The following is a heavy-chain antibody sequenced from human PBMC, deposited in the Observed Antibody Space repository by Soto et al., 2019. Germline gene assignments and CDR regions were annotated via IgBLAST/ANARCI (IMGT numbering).Heavy chain of an antibody. J-gene: IGHJ5*02. CDR1: GGSISSSNYY. Sequence: SETLSLTCTVSGGSISSSNYYWGWIRQPPGKGLEWIGSIYYSGSTYYNPSLKSRVTISVDTSKNQFSLKLSSVTAADTAVYYCARASDGTHQDPWGQGTLVTVSS. CDR2: IYYSGST. V-gene: IGHV4-39*07. CDR3: ARASDGTHQDP. D-gene: IGHD2-15*01.